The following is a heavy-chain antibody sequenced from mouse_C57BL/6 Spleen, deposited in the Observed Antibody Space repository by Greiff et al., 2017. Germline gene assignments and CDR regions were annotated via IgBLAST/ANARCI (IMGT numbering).Heavy chain of an antibody. J-gene: IGHJ4*01. CDR2: IDPSDSET. Sequence: QVQLQQPGAELVRPGSSVKLSCKASGYTFTSYWMHWVKQRPIQGLEWIGNIDPSDSETHYNQKFKDKATLTVDKSSSTAYMQLSSLTSEDSAVYYCARSTYYSNYVRVDYWGKGTSVTVSS. V-gene: IGHV1-52*01. CDR3: ARSTYYSNYVRVDY. CDR1: GYTFTSYW. D-gene: IGHD2-5*01.